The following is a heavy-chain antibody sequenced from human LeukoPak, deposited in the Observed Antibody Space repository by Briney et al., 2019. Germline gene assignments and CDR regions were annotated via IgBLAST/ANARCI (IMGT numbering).Heavy chain of an antibody. CDR3: ARDREEQHDAFDI. CDR1: GYTLTELS. CDR2: INPNSGGT. J-gene: IGHJ3*02. D-gene: IGHD6-13*01. V-gene: IGHV1-2*02. Sequence: ASVKVSCKVSGYTLTELSMHWVRQAPGQGLEWMGWINPNSGGTNYAQKFQGRVTMTRDTSISTAYMELSRLRSDDTAVYYCARDREEQHDAFDIWGQGTMVTVSS.